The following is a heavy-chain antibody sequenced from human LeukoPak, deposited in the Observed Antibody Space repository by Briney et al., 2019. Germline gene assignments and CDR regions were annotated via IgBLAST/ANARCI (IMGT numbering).Heavy chain of an antibody. J-gene: IGHJ4*02. CDR1: GFTFSSYS. CDR2: MNQDGREK. D-gene: IGHD2/OR15-2a*01. V-gene: IGHV3-7*01. Sequence: GGSLRLSCAASGFTFSSYSMNWVRQAPGKGLEWVATMNQDGREKYYVDSVKGRFTISRDNAENSLYLQMNSLRAADTALYYCARDHFAIGLFFDSWGQGNLVAVSS. CDR3: ARDHFAIGLFFDS.